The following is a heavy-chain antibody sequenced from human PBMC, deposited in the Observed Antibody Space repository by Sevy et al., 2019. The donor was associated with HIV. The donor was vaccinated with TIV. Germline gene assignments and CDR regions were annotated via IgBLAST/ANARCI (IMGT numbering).Heavy chain of an antibody. CDR2: ISSSSSTI. Sequence: GGSLRLSCAASGFTFSSYSMNWVRQAPGKGLEWDSYISSSSSTIYYADSVKGRFTISRDNAKNSLYLQMNSLRDEDTAVYYCALPSDDFWSGYPSAEYFQHWGQGTLVTVSS. CDR3: ALPSDDFWSGYPSAEYFQH. CDR1: GFTFSSYS. V-gene: IGHV3-48*02. D-gene: IGHD3-3*01. J-gene: IGHJ1*01.